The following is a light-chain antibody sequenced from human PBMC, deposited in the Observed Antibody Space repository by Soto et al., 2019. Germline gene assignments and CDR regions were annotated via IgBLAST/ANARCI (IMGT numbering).Light chain of an antibody. Sequence: QSVLTQPPSASGTPGQRVTISCSGSSSNIGSNTVNWYQQLPGTAPKLLIHSNTQWPSGVPDRFSGSRSGTSASLAISGLQSEDEADYYCAAWDDSLNGPVFGGGTKLTVL. CDR3: AAWDDSLNGPV. CDR2: SNT. CDR1: SSNIGSNT. V-gene: IGLV1-44*01. J-gene: IGLJ2*01.